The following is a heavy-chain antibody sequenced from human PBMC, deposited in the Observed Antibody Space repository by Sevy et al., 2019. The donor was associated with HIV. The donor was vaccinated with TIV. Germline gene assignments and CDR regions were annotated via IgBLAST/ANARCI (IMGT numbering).Heavy chain of an antibody. CDR1: GFTFSNYA. V-gene: IGHV3-23*01. CDR2: ISGSGTTT. D-gene: IGHD6-13*01. Sequence: GGSLRLSCTASGFTFSNYAINWVRQAPGKGLEWVSTISGSGTTTYYADSVKGRFTFSRDNSKNMLYLQMNSLRAEDTAIYFCAKAGDILTSSTWYLYFDYWGQRTLVTVSS. J-gene: IGHJ4*02. CDR3: AKAGDILTSSTWYLYFDY.